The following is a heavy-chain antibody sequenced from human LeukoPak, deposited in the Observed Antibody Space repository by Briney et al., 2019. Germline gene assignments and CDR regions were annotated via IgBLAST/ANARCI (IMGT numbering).Heavy chain of an antibody. D-gene: IGHD3-10*01. V-gene: IGHV4-39*01. CDR3: ARHSYYYGSGSFYNWFDP. CDR2: IYYSGST. J-gene: IGHJ5*02. CDR1: GGSISSSSYY. Sequence: TPETLSLTCTVSGGSISSSSYYWGWIRQPPGKGLEWIGSIYYSGSTYYNPSLKSRVTISVDTSKNQFSLKLSSVTAADTAVYYCARHSYYYGSGSFYNWFDPWGQGTLVTVSS.